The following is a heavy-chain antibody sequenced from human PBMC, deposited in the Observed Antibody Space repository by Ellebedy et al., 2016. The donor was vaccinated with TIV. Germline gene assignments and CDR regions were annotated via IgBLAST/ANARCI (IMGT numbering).Heavy chain of an antibody. CDR1: GGSISSSNW. V-gene: IGHV4-4*02. D-gene: IGHD6-19*01. J-gene: IGHJ3*02. CDR2: IYHSGST. CDR3: ARDYSSGWDDAFDI. Sequence: SETLSLTXAVSGGSISSSNWWSWVRQPPGKGLEWIGEIYHSGSTNYNPSLKSRVTISVDKSKNQFSLKLSSVTAADTAVYYCARDYSSGWDDAFDIWGQGTMVTVSS.